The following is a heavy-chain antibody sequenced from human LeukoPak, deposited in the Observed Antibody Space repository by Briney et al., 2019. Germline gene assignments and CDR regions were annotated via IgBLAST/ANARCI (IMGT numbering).Heavy chain of an antibody. J-gene: IGHJ5*02. V-gene: IGHV4-34*01. CDR3: ARGQGSGWYTPNWFDP. CDR2: INHSGST. Sequence: SETLSLTCAVYGGSFSGYYWSWIRQPPGKGLEWIGEINHSGSTNYNPSLKSRVTISVDTSKNQFSLKLSSATAADTAVYYCARGQGSGWYTPNWFDPWGQGTLVTVSS. CDR1: GGSFSGYY. D-gene: IGHD6-19*01.